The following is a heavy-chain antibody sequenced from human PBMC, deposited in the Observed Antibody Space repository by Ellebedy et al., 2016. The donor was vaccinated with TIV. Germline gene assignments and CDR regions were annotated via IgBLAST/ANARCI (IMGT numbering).Heavy chain of an antibody. J-gene: IGHJ4*02. V-gene: IGHV4-59*01. CDR3: ARVSRYFEY. CDR2: IYYSGST. CDR1: GASISGYY. Sequence: MPSETLSLTCTVSGASISGYYWGRIRQPPGKTLEWIGYIYYSGSTNYNPSLKSRVTISVDTSKNQFSLNLSSVTAADTAVYYCARVSRYFEYWGQGILVPVSS.